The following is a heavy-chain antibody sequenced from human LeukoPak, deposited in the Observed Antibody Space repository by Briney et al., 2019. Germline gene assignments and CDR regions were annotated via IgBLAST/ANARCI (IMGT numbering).Heavy chain of an antibody. Sequence: GGSLRLSCVASGLSFSGQWLNWVRQAPGKGLEWVSYISSSGSTIYYADSVKGRFTISRDNAKNSLYLQMNSLRAEDTAVYYCAGDYYDSSGYYTDYWGQGTLVTVSS. CDR1: GLSFSGQW. CDR2: ISSSGSTI. V-gene: IGHV3-48*04. D-gene: IGHD3-22*01. J-gene: IGHJ4*02. CDR3: AGDYYDSSGYYTDY.